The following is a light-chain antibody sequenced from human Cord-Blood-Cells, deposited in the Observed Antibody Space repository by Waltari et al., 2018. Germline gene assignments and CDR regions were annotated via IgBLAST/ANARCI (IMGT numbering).Light chain of an antibody. Sequence: QSALTQPPSVSGSPGQSVTISCTGTSSDVGSYNRVSWYQQPPGTAPKLMIYEVSNRPSGVPDRFSGSKSGNTASRTISGLQAEDEADYYCSSYTSSSTFHVVFGGGTKLTVL. CDR1: SSDVGSYNR. J-gene: IGLJ2*01. V-gene: IGLV2-18*02. CDR3: SSYTSSSTFHVV. CDR2: EVS.